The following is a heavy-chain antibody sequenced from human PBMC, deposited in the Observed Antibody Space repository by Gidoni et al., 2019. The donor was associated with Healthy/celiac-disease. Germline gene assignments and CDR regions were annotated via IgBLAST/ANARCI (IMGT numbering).Heavy chain of an antibody. V-gene: IGHV3-23*01. D-gene: IGHD3-10*01. CDR1: GCTSPSYA. Sequence: EVQRLESGGGLVQRGGSLRLSCAASGCTSPSYAMSWVRKAPGKGLEWVSAISGSGGSTYCADSVKGRFTISRDNSKNTLYLQMNSLRAEDTAVYYCAKKSFGGLGVNNWFDPWGQGTLVTVSS. J-gene: IGHJ5*02. CDR3: AKKSFGGLGVNNWFDP. CDR2: ISGSGGST.